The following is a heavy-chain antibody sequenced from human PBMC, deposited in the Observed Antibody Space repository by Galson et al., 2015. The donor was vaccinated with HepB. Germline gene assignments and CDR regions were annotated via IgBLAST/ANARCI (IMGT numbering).Heavy chain of an antibody. J-gene: IGHJ4*02. D-gene: IGHD2-15*01. CDR3: ARAPSKHRSGGSCYSSLYY. CDR2: IRSKTHGGTT. Sequence: SLRLSCATSGFTFGDYAMTWVRQAPGRGLEWVGFIRSKTHGGTTEYAASMRGRLTISRDVSKSIAYLQMYSLKIEDTAVYYCARAPSKHRSGGSCYSSLYYWGQGTVCTVSS. V-gene: IGHV3-49*04. CDR1: GFTFGDYA.